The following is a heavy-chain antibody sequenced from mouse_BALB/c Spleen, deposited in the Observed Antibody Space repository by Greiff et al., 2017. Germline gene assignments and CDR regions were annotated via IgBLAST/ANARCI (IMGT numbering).Heavy chain of an antibody. J-gene: IGHJ2*01. CDR3: ARRREVRAFDY. CDR1: GFTFSSYA. V-gene: IGHV5-9-3*01. D-gene: IGHD2-14*01. CDR2: ISSGGSYT. Sequence: EVKLVESGGGLVKPGGSLKLSCAASGFTFSSYAMSWVRQTPEKRLEWVATISSGGSYTYYPDSVKGRFTISRDNAKNTLYLQMSSLRSEDTAMYYCARRREVRAFDYWGQGTTLTVSS.